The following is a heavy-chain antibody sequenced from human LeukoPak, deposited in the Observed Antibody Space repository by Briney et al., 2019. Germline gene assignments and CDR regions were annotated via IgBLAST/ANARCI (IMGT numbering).Heavy chain of an antibody. D-gene: IGHD6-19*01. Sequence: NPSETLSLTCAVYGGSFSGYYWSWIRQPPGKGLEWIGEINHSGSTNYNPSLKSRVTISVDTSKNQFSLKLSSVTAADTAVYYCARLGSGWALDNWGQGTLVTVSS. J-gene: IGHJ4*02. V-gene: IGHV4-34*01. CDR3: ARLGSGWALDN. CDR2: INHSGST. CDR1: GGSFSGYY.